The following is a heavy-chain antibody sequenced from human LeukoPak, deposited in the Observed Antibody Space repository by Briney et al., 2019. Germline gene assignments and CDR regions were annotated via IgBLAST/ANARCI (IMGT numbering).Heavy chain of an antibody. V-gene: IGHV7-4-1*02. Sequence: ASVKVSCKASGYTFTSYAMNWVRQAPGQGLEWMGWINTNTGNPTYAQGFTGQFVFSLDTSVSTAYLQISSLKAEDTAVYYCASHDRWLVREKYYYGMDVWGQGTTVTVSS. J-gene: IGHJ6*02. D-gene: IGHD6-19*01. CDR1: GYTFTSYA. CDR3: ASHDRWLVREKYYYGMDV. CDR2: INTNTGNP.